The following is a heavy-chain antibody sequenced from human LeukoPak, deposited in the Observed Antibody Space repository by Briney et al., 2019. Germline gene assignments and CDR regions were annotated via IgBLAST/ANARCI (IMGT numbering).Heavy chain of an antibody. CDR1: AYTSTGYY. V-gene: IGHV1-2*02. CDR3: ARVAYYFDY. D-gene: IGHD5-12*01. J-gene: IGHJ4*02. CDR2: INPNSGGT. Sequence: ASLKVSCKASAYTSTGYYMHWVRQAPAQGLEWMGWINPNSGGTNYAQKVQGRVTMTRDTSISTAYMELSRLRSDDTAVYYCARVAYYFDYWGQGTLVTVSS.